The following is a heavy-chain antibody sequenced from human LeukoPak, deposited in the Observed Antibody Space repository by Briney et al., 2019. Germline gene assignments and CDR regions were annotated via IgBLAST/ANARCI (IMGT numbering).Heavy chain of an antibody. CDR1: GYTFTAYY. J-gene: IGHJ4*02. V-gene: IGHV1-2*02. CDR3: ARAALEWLIGFDY. CDR2: INPNSGGT. Sequence: GASVKVSCKASGYTFTAYYMHWVRQAPGQGLEWMGWINPNSGGTNYAQKFQGRVTMTRDTSISTAYMELSRLRSDDTAVYYCARAALEWLIGFDYWGQGTLVTVSS. D-gene: IGHD3-3*01.